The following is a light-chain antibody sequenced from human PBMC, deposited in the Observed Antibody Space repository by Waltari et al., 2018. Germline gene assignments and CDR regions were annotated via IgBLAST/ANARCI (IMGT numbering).Light chain of an antibody. CDR3: CSYAGSRIHVL. Sequence: QSALTQTASVSGSPGQSHTISCTGTSSAVGGYNYVSLYQQYPGKAPKLMIYDVSKRPSGVSNRFSGSKSGNTASLTISGLQAEDEADYYCCSYAGSRIHVLFGGGTKLTVL. V-gene: IGLV2-23*02. CDR1: SSAVGGYNY. J-gene: IGLJ2*01. CDR2: DVS.